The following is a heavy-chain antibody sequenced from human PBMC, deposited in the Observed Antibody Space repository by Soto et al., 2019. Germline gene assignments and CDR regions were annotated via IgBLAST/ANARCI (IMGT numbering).Heavy chain of an antibody. CDR3: AREGDTAMVPIFDY. D-gene: IGHD5-18*01. J-gene: IGHJ4*02. V-gene: IGHV3-30-3*01. CDR1: GFTFSSYA. Sequence: QVQLVESGGGVVQPGRSLRLSCAASGFTFSSYAMHWVRQAPGKGLEWVAVISYDGSNKYYADSVKGRFTISRDNSKNTLYLQMNSLRAEDTAVYYSAREGDTAMVPIFDYWGQGTLVTVSS. CDR2: ISYDGSNK.